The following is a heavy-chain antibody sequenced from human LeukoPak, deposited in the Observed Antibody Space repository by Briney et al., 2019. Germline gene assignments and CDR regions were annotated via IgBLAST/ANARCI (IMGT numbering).Heavy chain of an antibody. V-gene: IGHV5-51*01. CDR3: ARHGSSYYEPRYNWFDP. CDR1: GYSFTSYW. J-gene: IGHJ5*02. D-gene: IGHD3-16*01. CDR2: IYPGDSNT. Sequence: GESLKISCKASGYSFTSYWIGWVRQMPGKGLEWMGMIYPGDSNTRYSPSFEGQVTISADKSISTAYLRWSRLKASDTAMYYCARHGSSYYEPRYNWFDPWGQGTLVTVSS.